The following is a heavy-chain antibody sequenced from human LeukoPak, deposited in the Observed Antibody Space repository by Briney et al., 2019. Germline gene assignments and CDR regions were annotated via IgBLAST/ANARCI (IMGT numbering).Heavy chain of an antibody. CDR1: GYSFATYW. J-gene: IGHJ4*02. Sequence: GESLKISCKGSGYSFATYWIGWVRQTPGKGLEWMGIIYPGDSETRYSPSFQGQVTISADKSINTAYLQWSSLKASDTAMYYCARHQIVGATRSPFDYWGQGTLVTVSS. CDR2: IYPGDSET. CDR3: ARHQIVGATRSPFDY. V-gene: IGHV5-51*01. D-gene: IGHD1-26*01.